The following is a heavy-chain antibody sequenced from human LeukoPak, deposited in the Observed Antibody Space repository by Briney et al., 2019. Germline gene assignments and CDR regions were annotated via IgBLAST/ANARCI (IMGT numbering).Heavy chain of an antibody. V-gene: IGHV3-15*01. D-gene: IGHD3-22*01. CDR3: TTLTMIVVHNDY. J-gene: IGHJ4*02. CDR1: EFTLSNAW. CDR2: IKSKTDGGTT. Sequence: GGSLRLSCAASEFTLSNAWMSWVRQAPGKGLEWVGRIKSKTDGGTTDYAAPVERRFTISRDDSKNTLYLQMNSLKTEDTAVYYCTTLTMIVVHNDYWGQGTLVTVSS.